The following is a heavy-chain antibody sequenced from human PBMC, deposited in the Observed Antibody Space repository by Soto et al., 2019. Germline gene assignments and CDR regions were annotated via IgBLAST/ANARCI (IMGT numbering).Heavy chain of an antibody. D-gene: IGHD5-12*01. CDR2: IYSSGST. J-gene: IGHJ4*02. CDR1: DGSVSSGSYY. V-gene: IGHV4-61*01. Sequence: SETLSLTCTVSDGSVSSGSYYWPWIRQPPGKGLEWIGYIYSSGSTLYNPSLKSRVIISVDTSMNQFSLKLSSVTAADTAVYYCARDSLALFDSWGQGTLVTVS. CDR3: ARDSLALFDS.